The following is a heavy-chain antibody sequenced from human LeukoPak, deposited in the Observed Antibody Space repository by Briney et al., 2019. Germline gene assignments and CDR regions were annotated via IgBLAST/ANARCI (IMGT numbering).Heavy chain of an antibody. D-gene: IGHD1-26*01. CDR3: ARQNIGGTSASDY. CDR1: GYRFINYW. Sequence: GESLKISCKGSGYRFINYWIGWVRQMPGKGPEWMGIIYPGDSDTRYHPSFQGDVTISADKSTNTAYLQWTSLKASDTAIYYCARQNIGGTSASDYWGQGTLVTVSS. J-gene: IGHJ4*02. CDR2: IYPGDSDT. V-gene: IGHV5-51*01.